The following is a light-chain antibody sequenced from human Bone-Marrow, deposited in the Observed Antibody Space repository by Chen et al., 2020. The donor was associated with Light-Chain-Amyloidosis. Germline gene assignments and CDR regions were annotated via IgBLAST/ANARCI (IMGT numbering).Light chain of an antibody. J-gene: IGLJ3*02. CDR2: VMS. Sequence: SYVPTQPSSVSVAPGTTAPLPCGGKNIGPTIVHGYPQTPGQAPLRVFYVMSDRPSGIPERLYGSNSGNRATRTISRFEAGDEADDYCQVWVRSSDRPVFGGGTKLTVL. CDR1: NIGPTI. V-gene: IGLV3-21*03. CDR3: QVWVRSSDRPV.